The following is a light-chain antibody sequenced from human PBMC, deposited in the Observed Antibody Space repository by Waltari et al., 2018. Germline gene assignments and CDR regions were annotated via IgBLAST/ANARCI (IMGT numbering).Light chain of an antibody. V-gene: IGLV2-23*02. CDR3: SSYAGTNIHWM. CDR2: EVN. Sequence: QSALTQPASVSGSPGQSITISCTGTSSDVGSSDLVSWYQQPPGKVPKLMICEVNKPPSGVSSRFSGSKSVNTASLTISGLQADDEADYYCSSYAGTNIHWMFGGGTKLTVL. CDR1: SSDVGSSDL. J-gene: IGLJ3*02.